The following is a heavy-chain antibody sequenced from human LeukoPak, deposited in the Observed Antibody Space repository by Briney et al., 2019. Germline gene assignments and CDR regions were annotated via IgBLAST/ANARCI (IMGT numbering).Heavy chain of an antibody. CDR3: ATQGIQLGDFQH. Sequence: PGRSLRLSCAASGFTFSSYGMHWVRQAPGKGLEWVAVISYDGSNKYYADSVKGRFTISRDNSKNSLYLQMNSLRAEDTAVYYCATQGIQLGDFQHWGQGTLVTVSS. J-gene: IGHJ1*01. D-gene: IGHD5-18*01. CDR1: GFTFSSYG. V-gene: IGHV3-30*03. CDR2: ISYDGSNK.